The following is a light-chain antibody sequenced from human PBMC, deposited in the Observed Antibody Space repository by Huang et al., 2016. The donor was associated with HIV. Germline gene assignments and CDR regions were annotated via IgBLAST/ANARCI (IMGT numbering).Light chain of an antibody. J-gene: IGKJ5*01. CDR1: EGIGRW. V-gene: IGKV1-12*01. Sequence: DIQMTQSPSYVSATVGDTVTITCRATEGIGRWLAWYQQKPGEAPNLLIYAASTLHSGVPSRFSGSGSGTDFTLTISGLRPEDFATYYCQQANSFPITFGQGTRLE. CDR3: QQANSFPIT. CDR2: AAS.